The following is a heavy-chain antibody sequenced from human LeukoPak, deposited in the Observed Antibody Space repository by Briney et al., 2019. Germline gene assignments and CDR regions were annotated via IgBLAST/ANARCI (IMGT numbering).Heavy chain of an antibody. CDR3: AREAGSGQY. V-gene: IGHV3-53*01. D-gene: IGHD6-19*01. Sequence: GGSLRLSCPASGFTVSSNYMSWVRQAPGKGLEWVSVIYSGGSTYYADSVKGRFTISRDNSKNTLYLQMNSLRAEDTAVYYCAREAGSGQYWGQGTLVTVSS. J-gene: IGHJ4*02. CDR2: IYSGGST. CDR1: GFTVSSNY.